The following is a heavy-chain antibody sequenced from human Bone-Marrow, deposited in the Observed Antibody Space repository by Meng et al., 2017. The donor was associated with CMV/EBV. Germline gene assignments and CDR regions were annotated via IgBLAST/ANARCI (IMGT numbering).Heavy chain of an antibody. CDR1: GFTFSSYA. CDR2: ISYDGSNK. V-gene: IGHV3-30-3*01. CDR3: AGYCSSTSCHWYAFDI. Sequence: GGSLRLSCAASGFTFSSYAMHWVRQAPGKGLEWVAVISYDGSNKYYADSVKGRFTISRDNAKNSLYLQMNSLRAEDTAVYYCAGYCSSTSCHWYAFDIWGQGTMVTVSS. J-gene: IGHJ3*02. D-gene: IGHD2-2*01.